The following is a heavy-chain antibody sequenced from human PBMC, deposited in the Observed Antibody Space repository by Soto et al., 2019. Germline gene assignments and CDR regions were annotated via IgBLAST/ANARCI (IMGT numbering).Heavy chain of an antibody. CDR2: INPNSGDT. CDR1: GYTLNAYY. CDR3: ATDPRPLYNFDF. Sequence: ASVKVSCKASGYTLNAYYIHWVRQAPGQGLEWVGRINPNSGDTTYTQKFEGRVTMTRDTSISTAYLELSGLRSDDTAIYYCATDPRPLYNFDFWGQGTLVTVSS. D-gene: IGHD6-6*01. J-gene: IGHJ4*02. V-gene: IGHV1-2*02.